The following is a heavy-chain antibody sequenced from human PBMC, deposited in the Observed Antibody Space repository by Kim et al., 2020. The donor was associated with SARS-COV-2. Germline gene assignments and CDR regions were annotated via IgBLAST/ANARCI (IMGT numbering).Heavy chain of an antibody. CDR1: GFTFSSYA. Sequence: GGSLRLSCAASGFTFSSYAMSWVRQAPGKVLEWVSAISGSGGSTYYADSVKGRFTISRDNSKNTLYLQMNSLRAEDTAIYYCAKDRGGATANWFDPWGQGTLVTVSS. CDR2: ISGSGGST. D-gene: IGHD1-26*01. V-gene: IGHV3-23*01. CDR3: AKDRGGATANWFDP. J-gene: IGHJ5*02.